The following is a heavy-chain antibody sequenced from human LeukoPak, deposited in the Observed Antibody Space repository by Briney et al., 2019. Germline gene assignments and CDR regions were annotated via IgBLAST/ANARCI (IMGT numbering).Heavy chain of an antibody. D-gene: IGHD1-26*01. J-gene: IGHJ4*02. CDR2: IYYSGST. CDR1: GGSISSGSYY. V-gene: IGHV4-61*01. Sequence: SQTLSLTCTVSGGSISSGSYYWSWIRQPPGKGLEWIGYIYYSGSTNYNPSLKSRVTISVDTSKNQFSLKLSSVTAADTAVYYCARIGGIGGDYFDYWGQGTLVTVSS. CDR3: ARIGGIGGDYFDY.